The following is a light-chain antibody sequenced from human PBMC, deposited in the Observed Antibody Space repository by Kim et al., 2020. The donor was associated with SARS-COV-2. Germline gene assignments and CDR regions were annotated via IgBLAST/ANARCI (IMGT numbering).Light chain of an antibody. Sequence: VKLTCTLSGGHSSYAIAWHQQPPEKGPRYLMKLNSNGSPSKGDGIPDRFSGSSSGAERYLTISSLQSEDEADYYCQTWGTGIHWVFGGGTQLTVL. CDR1: GGHSSYA. CDR3: QTWGTGIHWV. V-gene: IGLV4-69*01. J-gene: IGLJ3*02. CDR2: LNSNGSP.